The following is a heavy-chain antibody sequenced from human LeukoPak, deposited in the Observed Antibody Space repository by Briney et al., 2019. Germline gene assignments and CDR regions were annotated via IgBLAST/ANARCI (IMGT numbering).Heavy chain of an antibody. CDR2: IYPGDSDT. D-gene: IGHD2-2*01. J-gene: IGHJ5*02. Sequence: GESLQISCKGSGYCFTSYWIGWVRQMPGKGLEWMGIIYPGDSDTRYSPSFQGQVTISADKSISTAYLQWSSLKASDTAMYYCARQGIAICSSTSCYNWFDPWGQGTLVTVSS. CDR3: ARQGIAICSSTSCYNWFDP. V-gene: IGHV5-51*01. CDR1: GYCFTSYW.